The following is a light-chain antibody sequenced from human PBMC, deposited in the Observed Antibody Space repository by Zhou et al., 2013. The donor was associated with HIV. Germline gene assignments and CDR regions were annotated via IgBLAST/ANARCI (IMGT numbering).Light chain of an antibody. Sequence: IQLTQSPSSLSASVGDTVTITCRASQGIDGHLAWYQQKPGKAPKLLIYKASSLESGVPSRFSGSGSGTEFTLTISSLQPDDFATYYCQQYTSYSWTFGQGTKVEIK. CDR3: QQYTSYSWT. CDR1: QGIDGH. V-gene: IGKV1-5*03. CDR2: KAS. J-gene: IGKJ1*01.